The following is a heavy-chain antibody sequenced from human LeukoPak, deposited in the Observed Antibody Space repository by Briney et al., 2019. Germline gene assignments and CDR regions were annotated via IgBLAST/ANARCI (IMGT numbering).Heavy chain of an antibody. CDR3: ARGSVGETTDYMDV. Sequence: ASVKVSCKASGYTFTSYGISWVRQAPGQGLEWMGWISAYNGNTNYAQKLQGRVTITRNTSISTAYMELSSLRSEDTAVYYCARGSVGETTDYMDVWGKGTTVTVSS. J-gene: IGHJ6*03. CDR1: GYTFTSYG. D-gene: IGHD4-11*01. CDR2: ISAYNGNT. V-gene: IGHV1-18*01.